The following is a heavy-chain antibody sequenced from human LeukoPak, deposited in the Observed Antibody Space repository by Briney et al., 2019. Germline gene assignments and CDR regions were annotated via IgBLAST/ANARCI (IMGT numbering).Heavy chain of an antibody. CDR1: GFTFSSYA. D-gene: IGHD1-1*01. CDR3: ARGFLEDYFDY. CDR2: ISGSGSST. V-gene: IGHV3-23*01. Sequence: GGSLRLSCAASGFTFSSYAMSWVRQAPGKGLEWVSAISGSGSSTYYADSVKGRFTISRDNSKNTLYLQMNSLRAEDTAVYYCARGFLEDYFDYWGQGTLVTVSS. J-gene: IGHJ4*02.